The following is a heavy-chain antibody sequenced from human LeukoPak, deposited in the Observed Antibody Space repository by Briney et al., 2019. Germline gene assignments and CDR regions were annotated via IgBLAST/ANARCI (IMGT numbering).Heavy chain of an antibody. J-gene: IGHJ4*02. CDR1: GYTFTSYG. D-gene: IGHD6-6*01. CDR2: ISAYNGNT. V-gene: IGHV1-18*01. CDR3: AREPYSSSSDLLGH. Sequence: GASVKVSCKASGYTFTSYGISWVRQAPGQGLEWMWWISAYNGNTNYAQKLQGRVTLTTDTSTSTAYMELRSLRSDDTAVYYCAREPYSSSSDLLGHWGQGTLVTVSS.